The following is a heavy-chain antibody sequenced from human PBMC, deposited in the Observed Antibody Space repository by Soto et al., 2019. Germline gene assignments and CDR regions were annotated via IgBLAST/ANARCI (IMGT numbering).Heavy chain of an antibody. D-gene: IGHD6-19*01. CDR1: GFTFNSYG. CDR3: ARPLVAPVAGPDYYGMDV. Sequence: QIQLVESGGGVVQPGRSQRLSCTASGFTFNSYGFNWVRQAPGKGLEWVAVIWYDGNTKYYADSVKGRFTISRDNLRSKVYLQMNSLTAEDTAVYYCARPLVAPVAGPDYYGMDVWGQGTTVTVSS. V-gene: IGHV3-33*01. CDR2: IWYDGNTK. J-gene: IGHJ6*02.